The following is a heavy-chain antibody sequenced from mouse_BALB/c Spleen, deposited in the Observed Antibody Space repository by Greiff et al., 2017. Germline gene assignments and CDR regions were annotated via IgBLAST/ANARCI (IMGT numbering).Heavy chain of an antibody. Sequence: DVMLVESGGGLVKPGGSLKLSCAASGFTFSSYAMSWVRQTPGKRLEWVATISSGGSYTYYPDSVKGRFTISRDNAKNTLYLQMSSLRSEDTAMYYCARKDRYYFDYWGQGTTLTVSS. CDR3: ARKDRYYFDY. J-gene: IGHJ2*01. D-gene: IGHD2-14*01. CDR1: GFTFSSYA. V-gene: IGHV5-9-1*01. CDR2: ISSGGSYT.